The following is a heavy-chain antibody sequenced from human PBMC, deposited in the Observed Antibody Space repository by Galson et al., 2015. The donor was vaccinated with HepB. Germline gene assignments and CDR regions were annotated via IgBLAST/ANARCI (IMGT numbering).Heavy chain of an antibody. Sequence: SLRLSCAASGFTVITNYMSWVRQAPGKGLEWVSIIYSGGYRSYADSVKGRFTISRDNSKNTLYLQMNSLRAEDTAVYYCAKDMEWLVPIYHFDYWGQGTLLTVSS. V-gene: IGHV3-53*01. D-gene: IGHD6-19*01. CDR2: IYSGGYR. CDR1: GFTVITNY. CDR3: AKDMEWLVPIYHFDY. J-gene: IGHJ4*02.